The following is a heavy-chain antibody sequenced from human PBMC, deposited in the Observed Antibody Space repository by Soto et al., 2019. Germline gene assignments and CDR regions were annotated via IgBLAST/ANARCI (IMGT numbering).Heavy chain of an antibody. Sequence: QVQLVQSGAEVKKPGSSVKVSCMASGGTFSRYAISWVRQAPGQGLEWMGGIIPIFGTPNYAQKFQGRVRVTADESTNTAYMELSSLRSEDTAVYYCARGRRDNDILTGYSEFVYWGQGTLVTVSS. J-gene: IGHJ4*02. CDR1: GGTFSRYA. CDR3: ARGRRDNDILTGYSEFVY. V-gene: IGHV1-69*01. D-gene: IGHD3-9*01. CDR2: IIPIFGTP.